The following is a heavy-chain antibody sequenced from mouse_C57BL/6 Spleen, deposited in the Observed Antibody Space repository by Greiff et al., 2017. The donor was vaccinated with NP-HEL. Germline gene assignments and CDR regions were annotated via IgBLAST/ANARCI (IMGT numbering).Heavy chain of an antibody. D-gene: IGHD1-1*01. Sequence: QVQLQQSGAELVRPGASVTLSCKASGYTFTDYEMHWVKQTPVHGLEWIGAIDPETGGTAYNQKFKGKAILTADKSSSTAYMELRSLTSEDSAVYYCTIYGSSPYYYAMDYWGQGTSVTVSS. CDR1: GYTFTDYE. J-gene: IGHJ4*01. CDR2: IDPETGGT. CDR3: TIYGSSPYYYAMDY. V-gene: IGHV1-15*01.